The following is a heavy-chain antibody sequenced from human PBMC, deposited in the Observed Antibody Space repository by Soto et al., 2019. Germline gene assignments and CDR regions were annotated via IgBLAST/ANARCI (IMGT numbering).Heavy chain of an antibody. D-gene: IGHD1-26*01. CDR1: GFTFSTYD. J-gene: IGHJ6*02. CDR2: IGSAHDP. CDR3: ARAYLGRLPRRADYYYDLDV. Sequence: PGGSLRLSCAASGFTFSTYDMHWVRQVPGKGLEWVSAIGSAHDPYYLGSVKGRFSISRENAKNSLYLQMNSLTTGDTAVYYCARAYLGRLPRRADYYYDLDVWGQGTTVTVSS. V-gene: IGHV3-13*05.